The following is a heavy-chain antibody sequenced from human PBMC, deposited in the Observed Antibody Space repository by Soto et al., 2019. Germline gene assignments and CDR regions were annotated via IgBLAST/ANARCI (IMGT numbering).Heavy chain of an antibody. V-gene: IGHV4-59*11. J-gene: IGHJ4*01. CDR2: GLRHEFV. CDR1: GGSISDLY. Sequence: QVQLQESGPGLVKPSETLSLTCTVSGGSISDLYLSWTRQPPGKGLEWIGYGLRHEFVGTNPSLTNRVTISVDRSKRQFSLRLNSVTAADTAVYYCVAGPDHAKSAYWGQGTLVTVSS. CDR3: VAGPDHAKSAY.